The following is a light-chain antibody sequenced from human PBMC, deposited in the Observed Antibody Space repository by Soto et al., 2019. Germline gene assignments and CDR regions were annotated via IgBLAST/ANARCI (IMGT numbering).Light chain of an antibody. Sequence: DIQMTQSPSTLSASVGDRVTITCRASQSISAWLAWYQQKPGKAPKLLIYDASNVVTGVPSRFSGSGSGTDFTLTISSLQPDDFATYYCQQYDTYLRTFGQGTKLDFK. CDR2: DAS. J-gene: IGKJ1*01. CDR3: QQYDTYLRT. V-gene: IGKV1-5*01. CDR1: QSISAW.